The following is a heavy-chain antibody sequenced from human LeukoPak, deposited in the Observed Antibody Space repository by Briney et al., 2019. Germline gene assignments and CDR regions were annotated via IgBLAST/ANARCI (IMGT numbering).Heavy chain of an antibody. J-gene: IGHJ4*02. CDR1: GFTFSSYS. CDR3: ARDPVGRRFYRGVYFDY. V-gene: IGHV3-21*01. D-gene: IGHD3-3*01. Sequence: PGGSLRLSCAASGFTFSSYSMNWVRQAPGKGLEWVSSISSSSSYIYYADSVKGRFTISRDNAKNSLYLQMNSLRAEDTAVYYCARDPVGRRFYRGVYFDYWGQGTLVTVSS. CDR2: ISSSSSYI.